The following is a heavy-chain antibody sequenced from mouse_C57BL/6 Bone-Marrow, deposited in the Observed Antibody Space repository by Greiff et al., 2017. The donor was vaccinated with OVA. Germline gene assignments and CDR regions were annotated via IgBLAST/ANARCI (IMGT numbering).Heavy chain of an antibody. D-gene: IGHD1-1*01. J-gene: IGHJ2*01. CDR3: ARRATVGGGFDY. CDR2: ILPGSGST. CDR1: GFTFTGYW. Sequence: VQLQQSGAELMKPGASVKLSCKATGFTFTGYWIEWVKQRPGHGLEWIGEILPGSGSTYYNEKFKGKATFTADTSSITAYMQLSSLTTEDSAIYYCARRATVGGGFDYWGQGTTLTVSS. V-gene: IGHV1-9*01.